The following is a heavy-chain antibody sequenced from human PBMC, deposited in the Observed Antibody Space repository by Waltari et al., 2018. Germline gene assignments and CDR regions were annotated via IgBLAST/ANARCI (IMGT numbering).Heavy chain of an antibody. Sequence: EVQLLESGGGLVQPGGSLRLSCAASGFTFSSYAMSWVRQAPGKGLEWVSVIYCGGSSTYYADSGKGRFTISRDNAKNTLYLQMNSLRAEDTAVYYCAKLAFTYSGSYFDYWGQGTLVTVSS. CDR3: AKLAFTYSGSYFDY. D-gene: IGHD1-26*01. J-gene: IGHJ4*02. CDR2: IYCGGSST. CDR1: GFTFSSYA. V-gene: IGHV3-23*03.